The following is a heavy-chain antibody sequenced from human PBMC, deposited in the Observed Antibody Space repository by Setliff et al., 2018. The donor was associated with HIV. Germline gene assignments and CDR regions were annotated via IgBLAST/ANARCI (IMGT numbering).Heavy chain of an antibody. CDR1: GGSISSGDYY. V-gene: IGHV4-30-4*08. D-gene: IGHD3-22*01. J-gene: IGHJ5*02. Sequence: SETLSLTCTVSGGSISSGDYYWSWIRQPPGKGLEWIGYIYYSGSTYYNPSLKSRVTISVDTSKNQFSLKLSSVTAADTVVYYCARGFYDSSGYEYNWFDPWGQGTLVTVSS. CDR2: IYYSGST. CDR3: ARGFYDSSGYEYNWFDP.